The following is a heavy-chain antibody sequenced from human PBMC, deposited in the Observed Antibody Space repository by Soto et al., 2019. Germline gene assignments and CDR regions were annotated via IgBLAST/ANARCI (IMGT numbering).Heavy chain of an antibody. V-gene: IGHV1-3*01. CDR2: INAANGDT. D-gene: IGHD6-13*01. Sequence: ASVKVSCKASGYTFTSYGIHWVRQAPGQRLEWMGWINAANGDTKYSPKFQGRVTITRDTSASTAYMEPSSLRSEDTAVYYCVRRHVSATGIDWFGPWGQGTLVTVSS. CDR1: GYTFTSYG. J-gene: IGHJ5*02. CDR3: VRRHVSATGIDWFGP.